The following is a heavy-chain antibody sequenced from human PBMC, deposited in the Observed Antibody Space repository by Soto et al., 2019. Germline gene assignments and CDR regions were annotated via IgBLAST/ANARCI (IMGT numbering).Heavy chain of an antibody. J-gene: IGHJ3*02. Sequence: ASVKVSCKASGYTFTSYYIHWVRQAPGQGLEWMGIINPSGGSTTYAQKFQGRVTMTRDTSTSTVYMELSSLRSEDTAVYYCARSSLAYCGGDCYFDAFDIWGQGTMVTVSS. CDR2: INPSGGST. CDR3: ARSSLAYCGGDCYFDAFDI. D-gene: IGHD2-21*02. CDR1: GYTFTSYY. V-gene: IGHV1-46*01.